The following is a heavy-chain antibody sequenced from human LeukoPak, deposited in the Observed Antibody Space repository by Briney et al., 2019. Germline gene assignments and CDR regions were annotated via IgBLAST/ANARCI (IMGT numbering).Heavy chain of an antibody. Sequence: SETLSLTGTVSGGSISSGSSFWTWIRQPAGKGLEWIGRIYTGGSTNYNPSLKSRVTISVDTSKNQFSLKLSSVTAADTAVYYCARARTAVTGTGVNLDWFDLWGQGTLVTVSS. D-gene: IGHD6-19*01. CDR3: ARARTAVTGTGVNLDWFDL. CDR2: IYTGGST. CDR1: GGSISSGSSF. J-gene: IGHJ5*02. V-gene: IGHV4-61*02.